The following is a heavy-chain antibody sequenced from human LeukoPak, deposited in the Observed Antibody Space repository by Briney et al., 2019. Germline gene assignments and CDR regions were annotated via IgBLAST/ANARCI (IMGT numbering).Heavy chain of an antibody. V-gene: IGHV3-30*01. CDR2: ISYDGSNK. CDR1: GFTFSSYA. D-gene: IGHD3-22*01. J-gene: IGHJ4*02. Sequence: GGSLRLSCAASGFTFSSYAMHWVRQAPGKGLEWVAVISYDGSNKYYADSVKGRFTISSDNSKNTLYLQMNSLRAEDTAVYYCARGYYDSLFYFDYWGQGTLVTVSS. CDR3: ARGYYDSLFYFDY.